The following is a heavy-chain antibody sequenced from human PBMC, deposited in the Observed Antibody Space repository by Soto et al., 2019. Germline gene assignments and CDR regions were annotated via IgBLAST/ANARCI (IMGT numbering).Heavy chain of an antibody. CDR1: GFTFSSYS. J-gene: IGHJ4*02. D-gene: IGHD1-26*01. CDR3: ARDLVSEWELRRANDY. Sequence: GGSLRLSCAASGFTFSSYSMNWVRQAPGKGLEWVSSISSSSSYIYYADSVKGRFTISRDNAKNSLYLQMNSLRAEDTAVYYCARDLVSEWELRRANDYWGQGTLVTVSS. V-gene: IGHV3-21*01. CDR2: ISSSSSYI.